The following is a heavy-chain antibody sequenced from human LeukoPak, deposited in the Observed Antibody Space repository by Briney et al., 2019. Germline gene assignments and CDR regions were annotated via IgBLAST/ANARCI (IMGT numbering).Heavy chain of an antibody. CDR3: ARNKLELERRDIDY. V-gene: IGHV3-74*01. D-gene: IGHD1-1*01. CDR2: INSDRSST. CDR1: GFTFSSYW. Sequence: PGGSLRLSCAASGFTFSSYWMHWVRQAPGKGLVWVSRINSDRSSTTYADSVKGRFTISRDNAKNTLYLQMNSLRAEDTAVYYCARNKLELERRDIDYWGQGTLVTVSS. J-gene: IGHJ4*02.